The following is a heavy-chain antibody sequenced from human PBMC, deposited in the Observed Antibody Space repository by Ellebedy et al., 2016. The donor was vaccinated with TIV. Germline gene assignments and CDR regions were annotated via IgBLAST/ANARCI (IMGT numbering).Heavy chain of an antibody. CDR3: ARDFTTVRGVMNPFDH. Sequence: SETLSLTXAISGDSVSSNSAVWSWIRQSPSRGLEWLGRTYYRSKWYTYYAESVQSRLTINPDTSKNQFSLQLNSVTPEDTAVYYCARDFTTVRGVMNPFDHWGQGILVTVSS. CDR1: GDSVSSNSAV. CDR2: TYYRSKWYT. J-gene: IGHJ5*02. V-gene: IGHV6-1*01. D-gene: IGHD3-10*01.